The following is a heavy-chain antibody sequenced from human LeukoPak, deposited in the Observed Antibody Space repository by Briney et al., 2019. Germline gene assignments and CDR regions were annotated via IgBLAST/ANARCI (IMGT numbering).Heavy chain of an antibody. CDR1: GGSISSYY. V-gene: IGHV4-59*01. J-gene: IGHJ4*02. D-gene: IGHD2-21*02. CDR2: IHYSGSS. CDR3: ARGRRTAVVTDFDY. Sequence: SETLSLTCTVSGGSISSYYWSWIRQPPGKGLEWSCYIHYSGSSRSHPSLNSRVTMSVDTSKSQFSLKLTSVTAADTAVYYCARGRRTAVVTDFDYWGQGILVTVSS.